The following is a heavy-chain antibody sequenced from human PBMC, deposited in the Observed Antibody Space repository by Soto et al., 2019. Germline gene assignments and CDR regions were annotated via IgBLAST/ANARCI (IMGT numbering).Heavy chain of an antibody. D-gene: IGHD6-19*01. CDR2: FFTGGST. V-gene: IGHV3-53*01. CDR3: VRERRGLGIGFDH. Sequence: GGSLRLSCAAAGFNVSDNYMGWVRQAPGKGLEWVSSFFTGGSTDYADSVKGRFTISRDDSKNTVYLQTNSLRAEDTAVYFCVRERRGLGIGFDHWGQGTLVTFSS. CDR1: GFNVSDNY. J-gene: IGHJ4*02.